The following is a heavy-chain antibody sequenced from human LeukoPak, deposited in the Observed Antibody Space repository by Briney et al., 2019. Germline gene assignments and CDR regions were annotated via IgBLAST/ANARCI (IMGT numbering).Heavy chain of an antibody. CDR1: GGSISSYY. Sequence: PSETLSLTCTVSGGSISSYYWSWIRQPPGKGLEWIGYIYYSGSTNYNPSLKSRVTISVDTSKNQFCLKLSSVTAADTAVYYCARGGSSGGSCYPTCAPDYWGQGTLVTVSS. CDR2: IYYSGST. CDR3: ARGGSSGGSCYPTCAPDY. V-gene: IGHV4-59*01. J-gene: IGHJ4*02. D-gene: IGHD2-15*01.